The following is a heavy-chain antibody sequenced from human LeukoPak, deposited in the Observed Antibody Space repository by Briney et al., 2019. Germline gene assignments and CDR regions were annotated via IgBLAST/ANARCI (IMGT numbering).Heavy chain of an antibody. V-gene: IGHV3-30-3*01. Sequence: PGGSLRLSCAASGFTFSTYHMHWVRQAPGKGLEWVALISYDGSNKYYADSVKGRFTISRDNSKNTVYLQMNSLRPEDTAVYYCARSGPAVAGFDYWGQGTLVTVSS. J-gene: IGHJ4*02. D-gene: IGHD6-19*01. CDR3: ARSGPAVAGFDY. CDR2: ISYDGSNK. CDR1: GFTFSTYH.